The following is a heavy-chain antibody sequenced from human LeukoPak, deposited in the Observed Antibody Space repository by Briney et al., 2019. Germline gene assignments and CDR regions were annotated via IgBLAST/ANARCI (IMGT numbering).Heavy chain of an antibody. CDR3: ARGTSHYCSGGSCYGGAFDI. D-gene: IGHD2-15*01. Sequence: SVKVSCKASGGTFSSYAISWVRQAPGQGLEWMGGIIPIFGTANYAQKFQGRVTITADKSTSTAYMELSSLRSEDTAVYYCARGTSHYCSGGSCYGGAFDIWGQGTMVTVSS. J-gene: IGHJ3*02. CDR2: IIPIFGTA. V-gene: IGHV1-69*06. CDR1: GGTFSSYA.